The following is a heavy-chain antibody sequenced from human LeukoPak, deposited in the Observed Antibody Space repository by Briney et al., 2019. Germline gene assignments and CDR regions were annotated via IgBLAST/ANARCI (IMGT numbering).Heavy chain of an antibody. J-gene: IGHJ6*02. V-gene: IGHV1-18*01. CDR3: ARDPVLLWFGERGDYYYSMDV. CDR2: ISAYNGNT. D-gene: IGHD3-10*01. Sequence: ASVKVSCKASGYTFTSYGISWVRQAPGQGLEWMGWISAYNGNTNYAQKLQGRVTMTTDTSTSTAYMELRSLRSDDTAVYYCARDPVLLWFGERGDYYYSMDVWGQGTTVTVSS. CDR1: GYTFTSYG.